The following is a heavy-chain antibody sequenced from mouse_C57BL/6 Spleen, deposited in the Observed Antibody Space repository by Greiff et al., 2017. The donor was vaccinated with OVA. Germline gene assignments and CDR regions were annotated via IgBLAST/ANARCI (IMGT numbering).Heavy chain of an antibody. V-gene: IGHV1-18*01. Sequence: EVQLQQSGPELVKPGASVKIPCKASGYTFTDYNMDWVKQSHGKSLEWIGDINPNNGGTIYNQKFKGKATLTVDKSSSTAYMELRSLTSEDTAVYYCARSPYYGSSYLWYFDVWGTGTTVTVSS. J-gene: IGHJ1*03. D-gene: IGHD1-1*01. CDR3: ARSPYYGSSYLWYFDV. CDR1: GYTFTDYN. CDR2: INPNNGGT.